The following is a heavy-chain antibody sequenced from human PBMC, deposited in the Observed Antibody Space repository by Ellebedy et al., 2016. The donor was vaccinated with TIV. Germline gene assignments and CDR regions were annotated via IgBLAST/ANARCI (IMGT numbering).Heavy chain of an antibody. V-gene: IGHV3-33*08. J-gene: IGHJ4*02. CDR2: IWYDGSNK. CDR3: AREGDSSTDFDY. Sequence: GESLKISCAASGFTFSSYGMHWVRQAPGKGLEWVAVIWYDGSNKYYADSVKGRFTISRDNSKNTLYLQMNSLRAEDTAVYYCAREGDSSTDFDYWGQGTLVTVSS. D-gene: IGHD6-6*01. CDR1: GFTFSSYG.